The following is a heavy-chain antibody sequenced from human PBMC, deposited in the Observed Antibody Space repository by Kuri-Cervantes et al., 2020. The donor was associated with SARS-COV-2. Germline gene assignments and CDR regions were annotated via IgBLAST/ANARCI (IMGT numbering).Heavy chain of an antibody. V-gene: IGHV4-59*11. D-gene: IGHD1-14*01. J-gene: IGHJ4*02. CDR1: GGSISSHY. CDR2: IYYSGST. CDR3: ARGTPDFDY. Sequence: SETLSLTCTVSGGSISSHYWSWIRQPPRKGLEWIGYIYYSGSTNYNPSLKSRVTISVDTSKNQFSLKLSSVTAADTAVYYCARGTPDFDYWGQGTLVTVSS.